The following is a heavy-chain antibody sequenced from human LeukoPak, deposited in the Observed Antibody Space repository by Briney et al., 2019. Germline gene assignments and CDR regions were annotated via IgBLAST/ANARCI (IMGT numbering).Heavy chain of an antibody. Sequence: SDTLSLTCSVSGAPLSSYYWNLIRQPPGKGLELIGYIYYSGTTIFNPSLKSRVTISVDTSKNQFSLKLSSVTAADTDVYYCAREGSRGAFDIWGQGTMVTVSS. CDR1: GAPLSSYY. CDR2: IYYSGTT. V-gene: IGHV4-59*01. CDR3: AREGSRGAFDI. J-gene: IGHJ3*02.